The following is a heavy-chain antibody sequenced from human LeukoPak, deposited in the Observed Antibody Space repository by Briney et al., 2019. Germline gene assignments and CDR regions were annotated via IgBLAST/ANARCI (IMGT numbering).Heavy chain of an antibody. Sequence: SETLSLTCTVSGYSISSGYYWGWIRQPPGKGLEWIGSVYHSGSTYYNPSLKSRVTISVDTSKNQFSLKLTSVTAADTAVYYCARSDYNSYFDCWGQGTLVTVSS. CDR2: VYHSGST. J-gene: IGHJ4*02. CDR1: GYSISSGYY. D-gene: IGHD5-24*01. CDR3: ARSDYNSYFDC. V-gene: IGHV4-38-2*02.